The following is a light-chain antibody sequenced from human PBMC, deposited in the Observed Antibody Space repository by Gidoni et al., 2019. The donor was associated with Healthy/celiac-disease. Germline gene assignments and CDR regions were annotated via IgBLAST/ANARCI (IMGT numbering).Light chain of an antibody. J-gene: IGKJ1*01. CDR2: KAS. V-gene: IGKV1-5*03. Sequence: DIPMTQSPSTLSASVGDRVTITCRASQSIGSWFAWYQQKPGKAPNLLIYKASSLESGVPSRFSGSGSGTEFTLTISSLQPDDFATYYCQQYNSYSLFXXXTKVEIK. CDR3: QQYNSYSL. CDR1: QSIGSW.